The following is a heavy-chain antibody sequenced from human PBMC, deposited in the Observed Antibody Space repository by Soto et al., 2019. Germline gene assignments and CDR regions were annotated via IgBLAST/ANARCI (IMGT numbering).Heavy chain of an antibody. CDR2: IYPGDSDT. D-gene: IGHD2-15*01. CDR3: ARLLGYCSGGSCLTASYYYYGMDV. J-gene: IGHJ6*02. Sequence: GESLKISCKGSGYSFTSYWIGWVRQMPGKGLEWMGIIYPGDSDTRYSPSFQGQVTISADKSISTAYLQWSSLKASDTAMYYCARLLGYCSGGSCLTASYYYYGMDVWGQGTKVTVSS. V-gene: IGHV5-51*01. CDR1: GYSFTSYW.